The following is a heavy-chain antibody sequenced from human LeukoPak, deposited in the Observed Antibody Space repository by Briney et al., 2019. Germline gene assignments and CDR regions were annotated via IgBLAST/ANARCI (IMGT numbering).Heavy chain of an antibody. CDR3: AGIAAAGYYYYGMDV. CDR1: GFTFSSYG. Sequence: GGSLRLSCAASGFTFSSYGMHWVRQAPGKGLEWVAVISYGGSNKYYADSVKGRFTISRDNSKNTLYLQMNSLRAEDTAVYYCAGIAAAGYYYYGMDVWGQGTTVTVSS. CDR2: ISYGGSNK. V-gene: IGHV3-30*03. D-gene: IGHD6-13*01. J-gene: IGHJ6*02.